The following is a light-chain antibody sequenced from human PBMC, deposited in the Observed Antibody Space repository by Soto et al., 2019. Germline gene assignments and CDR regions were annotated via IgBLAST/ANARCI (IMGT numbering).Light chain of an antibody. V-gene: IGKV1-39*01. CDR3: QKGYSMPLT. J-gene: IGKJ4*01. CDR1: HNINNY. CDR2: AAS. Sequence: DIQMPQSQASLSASVVDRFTITCRASHNINNYLSWYQQKPGKAPKLLIYAASTLQSGVASRFSGSGSATDVTLTINSLQPEDGATDFCQKGYSMPLTGGGGNKGDIK.